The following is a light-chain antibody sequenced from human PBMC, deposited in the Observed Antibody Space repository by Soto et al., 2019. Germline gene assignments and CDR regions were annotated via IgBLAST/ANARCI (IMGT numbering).Light chain of an antibody. CDR1: QSINRD. V-gene: IGKV1-39*01. J-gene: IGKJ1*01. CDR3: QQYYNIPWT. CDR2: RAS. Sequence: PSSLSASLGDIVTITCLASQSINRDLHWYQHRPGEAPNLLISRASSLQSGVPSRFRGSGSGTDFTLTITSLQAEDVALYYCQQYYNIPWTFGQGTKVDIK.